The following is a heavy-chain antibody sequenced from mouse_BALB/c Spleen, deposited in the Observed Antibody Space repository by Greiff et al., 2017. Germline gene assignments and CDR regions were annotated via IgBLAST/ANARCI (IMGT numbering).Heavy chain of an antibody. J-gene: IGHJ4*01. D-gene: IGHD2-4*01. CDR3: ARHRRTTMTYAMDY. CDR1: GFTFSSYT. V-gene: IGHV5-12-2*01. CDR2: ISNGGGST. Sequence: EVKLMESGGGLVQPGGSLKLSCAASGFTFSSYTMSWVRQTPEKRLEWVAYISNGGGSTYYPDTVKGRFTISRDNAKNTLYLQMSSLKSEDTAMYYCARHRRTTMTYAMDYWGQGTSVTVSS.